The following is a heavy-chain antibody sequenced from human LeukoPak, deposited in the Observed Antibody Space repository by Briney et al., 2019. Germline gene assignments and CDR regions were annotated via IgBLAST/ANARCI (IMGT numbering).Heavy chain of an antibody. V-gene: IGHV4-39*01. CDR2: VSCTGTA. CDR1: GGSISSYY. D-gene: IGHD5-12*01. Sequence: SETLSLTCTVSGGSISSYYWGWIRQPPGKGLEWIASVSCTGTAYYNPSLRSRVTISADMSKNQFSLNVNSVTAADTAMFYCARRSIVAPRHAFDVWGHGTMVTVSS. CDR3: ARRSIVAPRHAFDV. J-gene: IGHJ3*01.